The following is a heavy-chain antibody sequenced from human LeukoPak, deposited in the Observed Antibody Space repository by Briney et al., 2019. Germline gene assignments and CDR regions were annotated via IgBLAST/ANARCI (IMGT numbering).Heavy chain of an antibody. J-gene: IGHJ4*02. CDR1: GFTFSSYA. CDR2: ISYDGSNK. V-gene: IGHV3-30*14. CDR3: ARGHFYGSGSNPDY. Sequence: PGGSLRLSCAASGFTFSSYAMHWVRQAPGKGLEWVAVISYDGSNKYYADSVKGRFTISRDNSKNTLYLQMNSLRAEDTAVYYCARGHFYGSGSNPDYWGQGTLVTVSS. D-gene: IGHD3-10*01.